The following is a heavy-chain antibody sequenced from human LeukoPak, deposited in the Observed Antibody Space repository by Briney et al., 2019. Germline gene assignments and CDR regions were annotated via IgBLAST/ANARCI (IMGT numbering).Heavy chain of an antibody. J-gene: IGHJ4*02. V-gene: IGHV3-20*04. D-gene: IGHD3-22*01. CDR3: ARVMYYYDSSGYYPGEMGY. CDR1: VFTFDEYG. CDR2: INWYGGST. Sequence: GGSLTLSCAASVFTFDEYGMSWVRQAPGKGLEWVSGINWYGGSTGYADSVKGRFTISRDNAKNSLYLQMNSLRAEDTALYYCARVMYYYDSSGYYPGEMGYWGQGTLVTVSS.